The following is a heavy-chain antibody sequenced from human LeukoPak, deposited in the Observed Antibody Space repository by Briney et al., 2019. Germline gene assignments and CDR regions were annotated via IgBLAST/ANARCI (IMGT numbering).Heavy chain of an antibody. CDR3: AAKGNGYTGIYVFAY. CDR2: LYASGIT. Sequence: PGGSLRLSCAASGFGVSVNYMSWVRQAPGKGLEWVSVLYASGITKYADSVKGRFTISRDTSDNTLNLQMNGLGVEDSAVYYCAAKGNGYTGIYVFAYWGQGTLVTVSA. J-gene: IGHJ4*02. D-gene: IGHD1-26*01. V-gene: IGHV3-66*01. CDR1: GFGVSVNY.